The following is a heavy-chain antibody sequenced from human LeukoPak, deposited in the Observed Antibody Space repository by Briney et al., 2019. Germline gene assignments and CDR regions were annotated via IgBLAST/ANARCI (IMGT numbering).Heavy chain of an antibody. CDR3: ARGGVVPAAMVTD. D-gene: IGHD2-2*01. Sequence: TPSETLSLTCAVYGGSFSGYYWSWIRQPPGKGLEWIGEINHSGSTNYNPSLKSRVTISVDTSKNQFSLKLSSVTAADTAVYYCARGGVVPAAMVTDWGQGTLVTVSS. CDR2: INHSGST. CDR1: GGSFSGYY. V-gene: IGHV4-34*01. J-gene: IGHJ4*02.